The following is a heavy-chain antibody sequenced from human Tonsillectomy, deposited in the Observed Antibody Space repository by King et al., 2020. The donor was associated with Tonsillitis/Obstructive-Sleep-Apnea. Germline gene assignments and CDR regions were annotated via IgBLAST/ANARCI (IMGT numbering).Heavy chain of an antibody. V-gene: IGHV3-7*03. J-gene: IGHJ4*02. Sequence: VQLVESGGGLVQPGGSLRLSCAASGFTFSSYWRSWVRQAPGKGLEWVANIKQDGSEKYYVDSVKGRFTISRDNAKNSLYLQMNSLRAEDTAVYYCARDAGYWGQGTLVTVSS. CDR1: GFTFSSYW. CDR3: ARDAGY. CDR2: IKQDGSEK.